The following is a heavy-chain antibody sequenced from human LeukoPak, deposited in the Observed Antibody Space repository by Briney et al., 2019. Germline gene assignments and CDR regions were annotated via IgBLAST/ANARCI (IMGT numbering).Heavy chain of an antibody. Sequence: TSETLSLTCAVYGGSFSGYYWSWIRQPPGKGLEWIGEINHSGSTNYNPSLKSRVTISVDTSKNQFSLKLSSVTAADTAVYYCARGVPRHNWNGYFDYWGQGTLVTVSS. CDR2: INHSGST. J-gene: IGHJ4*02. D-gene: IGHD1-20*01. CDR3: ARGVPRHNWNGYFDY. V-gene: IGHV4-34*01. CDR1: GGSFSGYY.